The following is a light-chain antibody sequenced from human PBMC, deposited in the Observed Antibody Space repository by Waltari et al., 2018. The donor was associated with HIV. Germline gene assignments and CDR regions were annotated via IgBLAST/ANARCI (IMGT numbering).Light chain of an antibody. CDR1: SSNIGNNY. CDR2: EKN. CDR3: GTWDSSLSAYV. Sequence: QSVLTQPPSVSAAPGQKVTISCSGSSSNIGNNYVSWYQQLQGTAPKLLIYEKNKGPSGIPDRFSGSKSGTSATLGITGLQTGDEADYYCGTWDSSLSAYVFGTGTKVTVL. J-gene: IGLJ1*01. V-gene: IGLV1-51*02.